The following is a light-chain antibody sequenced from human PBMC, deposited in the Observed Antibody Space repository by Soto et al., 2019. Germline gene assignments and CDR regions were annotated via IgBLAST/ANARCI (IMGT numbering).Light chain of an antibody. CDR2: GAS. CDR3: QQYNKWYT. Sequence: EIVMTQSPATLSVSPGERATLSCRASQSVSSKLAWYQQKPGQAPRLLIYGASTMATGIPARFSGSGSGTEFTLIISSLQSEDFAVYYCQQYNKWYTFGQGTKLEIK. CDR1: QSVSSK. J-gene: IGKJ2*01. V-gene: IGKV3-15*01.